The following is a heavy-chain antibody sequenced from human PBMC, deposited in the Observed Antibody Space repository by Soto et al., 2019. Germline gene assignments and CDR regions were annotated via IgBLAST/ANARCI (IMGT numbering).Heavy chain of an antibody. J-gene: IGHJ6*02. CDR2: ISSSSSYI. CDR1: GFTFSSYS. Sequence: GGSLRLSCAASGFTFSSYSMNWVRQAPGKGLEWVSSISSSSSYIYYADSVKGRFTISRDNAKNSLYLQMNSLRAEDTAVYYCARDWADFWSGYPNNYYGMDVWGQGTTVTVSS. V-gene: IGHV3-21*01. D-gene: IGHD3-3*01. CDR3: ARDWADFWSGYPNNYYGMDV.